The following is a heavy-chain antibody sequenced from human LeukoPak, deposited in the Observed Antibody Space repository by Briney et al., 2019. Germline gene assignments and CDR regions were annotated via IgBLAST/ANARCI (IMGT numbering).Heavy chain of an antibody. CDR2: ISGSSSYI. V-gene: IGHV3-21*01. Sequence: GGSLRLSCAASGFTFSSYEMNWVCQAPGKGLEWVSSISGSSSYIYYADSVKGRFTISRHNAKNSLYLHMDSLRAADTAVYYCARDSDEYCSGGRCSTFNYWGQGTLVTVSS. D-gene: IGHD2-15*01. CDR1: GFTFSSYE. J-gene: IGHJ4*02. CDR3: ARDSDEYCSGGRCSTFNY.